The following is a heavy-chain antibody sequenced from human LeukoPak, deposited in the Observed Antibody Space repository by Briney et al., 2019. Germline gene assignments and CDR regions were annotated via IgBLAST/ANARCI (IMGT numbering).Heavy chain of an antibody. CDR3: AIRKYSSGWYYTY. CDR1: GGSISSYY. V-gene: IGHV4-59*08. D-gene: IGHD6-19*01. J-gene: IGHJ4*02. Sequence: PSETLSLTCTVSGGSISSYYWSWIRQSPGKGLEWIGYIYYSGSTNYNLSLKSRVTISVDTSKNQFSLKLSSVTAADTAVYYCAIRKYSSGWYYTYWGQGALVTVSS. CDR2: IYYSGST.